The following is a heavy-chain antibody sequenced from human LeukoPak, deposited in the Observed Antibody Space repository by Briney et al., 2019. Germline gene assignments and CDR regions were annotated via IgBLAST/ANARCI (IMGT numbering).Heavy chain of an antibody. D-gene: IGHD6-6*01. CDR2: ISGRGGST. V-gene: IGHV3-23*01. CDR1: GFTFSNYA. CDR3: VKESSSHDFDY. Sequence: GGSLRLSCAASGFTFSNYAMSWVRQAPGKGLEWVSAISGRGGSTYYADSVKGRFTISRDNSKNTLYLQMSSLRAEDTAVYYCVKESSSHDFDYWGQGTLVTVSS. J-gene: IGHJ4*02.